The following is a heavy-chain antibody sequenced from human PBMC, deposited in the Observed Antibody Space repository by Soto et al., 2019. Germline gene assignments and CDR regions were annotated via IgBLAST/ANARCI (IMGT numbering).Heavy chain of an antibody. V-gene: IGHV1-46*02. Sequence: ASVKVSCKTSADIFNNYYMHWVRQAPGQGLEWMGVMTPSDGSTNYAQSFQGRVTMTRDTSTRTVYVELSSLRSEDTAVYYCAKHCGGDCSNGFDIWGQGTKVTV. CDR2: MTPSDGST. J-gene: IGHJ3*02. D-gene: IGHD2-21*02. CDR3: AKHCGGDCSNGFDI. CDR1: ADIFNNYY.